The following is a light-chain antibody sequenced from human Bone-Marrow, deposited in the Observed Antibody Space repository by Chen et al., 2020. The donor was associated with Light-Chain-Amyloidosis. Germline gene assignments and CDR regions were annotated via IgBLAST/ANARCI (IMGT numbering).Light chain of an antibody. CDR2: KDS. J-gene: IGLJ3*02. CDR3: QSADSSDTYVM. V-gene: IGLV3-25*03. CDR1: ALPMQY. Sequence: YDLTQPPSVSVSPGQTARIPCSGDALPMQYTYWYQRKPGQAPVLVIFKDSERPTGIPERFSGSSSGTTVTLTISGVQAEDEADYYCQSADSSDTYVMFGGGTQLTVL.